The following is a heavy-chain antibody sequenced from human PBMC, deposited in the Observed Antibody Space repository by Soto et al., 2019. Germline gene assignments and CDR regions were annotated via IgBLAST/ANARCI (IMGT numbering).Heavy chain of an antibody. J-gene: IGHJ5*02. CDR1: GFTFSSYA. D-gene: IGHD4-17*01. Sequence: EVQLLESGGGLVQLGGSLRLSCAASGFTFSSYAMSWVRQAPGKGLEWVSAISGSGGSTYYADSVKGRFTISRDNSKNTLYLQMNSLRAEDTAVYYCAKERSMTTVPPNWFDPWGQGTLVTVSS. V-gene: IGHV3-23*01. CDR2: ISGSGGST. CDR3: AKERSMTTVPPNWFDP.